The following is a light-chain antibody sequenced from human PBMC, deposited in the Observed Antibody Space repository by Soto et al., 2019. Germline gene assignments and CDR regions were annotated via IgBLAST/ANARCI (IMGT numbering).Light chain of an antibody. J-gene: IGKJ1*01. CDR3: HQYGDAPWT. CDR1: QSVTSNY. CDR2: GAS. V-gene: IGKV3-20*01. Sequence: EVVVTQSPDTLSLSPGERATLSCRASQSVTSNYLAWYRQIPGRAPRLLIYGASSRATGIPDRFSGGGSGTDFTFTISGLELEDFAVYFCHQYGDAPWTFGQGTRVEIK.